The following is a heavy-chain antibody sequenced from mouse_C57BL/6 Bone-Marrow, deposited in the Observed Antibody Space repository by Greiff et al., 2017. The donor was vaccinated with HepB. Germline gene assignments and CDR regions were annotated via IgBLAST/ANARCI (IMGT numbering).Heavy chain of an antibody. D-gene: IGHD2-4*01. CDR3: TRRGIYDYALYY. CDR2: IHPNSGST. V-gene: IGHV1-64*01. CDR1: GYTFTSYW. Sequence: VQLQQPGAELVKPGASVKLSCKASGYTFTSYWMHWVKQRPGQGLEWIGMIHPNSGSTNYNEKFKSEATLTVDKSSSTAYMQLSSLTSEDSAVYYCTRRGIYDYALYYWGQGTTLTVSS. J-gene: IGHJ2*01.